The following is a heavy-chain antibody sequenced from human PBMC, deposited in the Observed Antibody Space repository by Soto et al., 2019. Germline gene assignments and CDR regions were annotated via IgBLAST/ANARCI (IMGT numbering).Heavy chain of an antibody. Sequence: QVQLVQSGAEVKKPGSSVKVSCKASGGTFSSYAISWVRQAPGQGLEWMGGIIPIFGTANYAQKFQGRVTITADEATGTAYRELSSLGAEDTAVYYCAMFGELAPLGYCYYGMDVWGQGTTVTVSS. CDR3: AMFGELAPLGYCYYGMDV. V-gene: IGHV1-69*12. J-gene: IGHJ6*02. D-gene: IGHD3-10*02. CDR2: IIPIFGTA. CDR1: GGTFSSYA.